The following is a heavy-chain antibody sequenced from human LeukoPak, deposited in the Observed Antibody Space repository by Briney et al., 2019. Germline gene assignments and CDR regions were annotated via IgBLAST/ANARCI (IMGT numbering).Heavy chain of an antibody. CDR2: IYTSGST. D-gene: IGHD5-18*01. J-gene: IGHJ3*02. Sequence: SETLSLTCTVSGGSISSYYWSWIRQPAGKGLEWIGRIYTSGSTNYNPSLKSRVTMSVDTSKNQFSLKLSSVTAADTAVYYCARDPLYSYDDAFDIWGQGTMVTVSS. CDR3: ARDPLYSYDDAFDI. CDR1: GGSISSYY. V-gene: IGHV4-4*07.